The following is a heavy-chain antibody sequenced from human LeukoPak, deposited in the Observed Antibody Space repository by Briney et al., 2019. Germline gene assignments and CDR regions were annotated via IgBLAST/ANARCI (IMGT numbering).Heavy chain of an antibody. D-gene: IGHD4-17*01. CDR3: ARDNGDAAFDY. CDR1: GFTFSSYW. J-gene: IGHJ4*02. Sequence: QLGGSLRLSCAASGFTFSSYWMTWVRQAPGKGLEWVANIKQDGSEKYYVDSVKGRFTISRDNAKNSLYLQMNSLRAEDTAVYYCARDNGDAAFDYWGQGTLVTVSS. V-gene: IGHV3-7*01. CDR2: IKQDGSEK.